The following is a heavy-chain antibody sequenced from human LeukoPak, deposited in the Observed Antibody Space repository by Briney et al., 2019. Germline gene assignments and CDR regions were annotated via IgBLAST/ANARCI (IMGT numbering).Heavy chain of an antibody. D-gene: IGHD2-15*01. J-gene: IGHJ3*02. CDR2: IYYSGTT. Sequence: SETLSLSCTVSGGSISSSSFYWGWIRQPPGKGLEWIGSIYYSGTTYYNPSLKSRVTISVDTSKNQFSLKLSSVTAADTAVYYCASRGDSLAFDIWGQGTMVTVSS. V-gene: IGHV4-39*07. CDR1: GGSISSSSFY. CDR3: ASRGDSLAFDI.